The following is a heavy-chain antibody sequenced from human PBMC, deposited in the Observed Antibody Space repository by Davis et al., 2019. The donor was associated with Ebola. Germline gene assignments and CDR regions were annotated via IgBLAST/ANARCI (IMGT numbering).Heavy chain of an antibody. J-gene: IGHJ5*02. CDR2: IISILGTK. V-gene: IGHV1-69*10. CDR3: TRGIARRRSGSWFDP. D-gene: IGHD2-15*01. Sequence: AASVKVSCKASGGTFSSYAISWVRQAPGQGLEWVGGIISILGTKSYAQKFQGRATISADMSTTTAYMELSGLRADDTAVYYCTRGIARRRSGSWFDPWGQGTPVTVSS. CDR1: GGTFSSYA.